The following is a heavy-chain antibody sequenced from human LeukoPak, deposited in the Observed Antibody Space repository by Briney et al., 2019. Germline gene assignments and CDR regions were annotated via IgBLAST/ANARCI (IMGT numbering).Heavy chain of an antibody. CDR1: GFTFSTYG. CDR3: ARDRRHSFHGGDDY. Sequence: GGSLRLSCAASGFTFSTYGMHWVRQAPGKGLEWVAVISYDGSNKYYADSVKGRFTISRDNSKNTLYLQMNSLRAEDTAVYYCARDRRHSFHGGDDYWGQGTLVTVSS. D-gene: IGHD3-10*01. V-gene: IGHV3-30*03. J-gene: IGHJ4*02. CDR2: ISYDGSNK.